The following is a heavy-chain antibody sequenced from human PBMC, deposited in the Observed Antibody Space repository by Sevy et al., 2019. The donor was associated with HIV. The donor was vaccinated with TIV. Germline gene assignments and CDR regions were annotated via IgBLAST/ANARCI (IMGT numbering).Heavy chain of an antibody. Sequence: GGSLRLSCAASGFTFSSYGMHWVRQAPGKGLEWVAVIWYDGSNKYYADSVKGRFTISRDNSKNTLYLQMNSLRAADTAVYYCARGYCSSTSCSDWFDPWGQGTLVTVSS. CDR3: ARGYCSSTSCSDWFDP. D-gene: IGHD2-2*01. J-gene: IGHJ5*02. CDR2: IWYDGSNK. V-gene: IGHV3-33*01. CDR1: GFTFSSYG.